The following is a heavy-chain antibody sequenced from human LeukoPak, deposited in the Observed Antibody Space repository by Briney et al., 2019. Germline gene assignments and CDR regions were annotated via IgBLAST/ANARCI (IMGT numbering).Heavy chain of an antibody. J-gene: IGHJ3*02. V-gene: IGHV4-31*03. D-gene: IGHD5-18*01. CDR1: GGSISSGGNY. CDR3: ARAPPMELWLGYFEDLGSADAFDI. CDR2: IYDSGSS. Sequence: SQTLSLTCTVSGGSISSGGNYWSWIRQHPGKGLEWIGYIYDSGSSYYNPSLKSRVTISVDTSKNQFSLKLSSVTAADTAVYYCARAPPMELWLGYFEDLGSADAFDIWGQGTMVTVSS.